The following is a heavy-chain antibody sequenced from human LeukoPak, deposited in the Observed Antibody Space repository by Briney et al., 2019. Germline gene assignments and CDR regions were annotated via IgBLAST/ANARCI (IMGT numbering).Heavy chain of an antibody. D-gene: IGHD6-6*01. CDR2: IYHSGTT. Sequence: SETLSLTCAVSGYSISSGYYWGWVRQPPGKGLEWIGSIYHSGTTYYNPSLKSRVTISVDTSKSQFSLELRSVTAADTAVYYCARRGVIAARLFDYWGQGTLVTVSS. J-gene: IGHJ4*02. V-gene: IGHV4-38-2*01. CDR3: ARRGVIAARLFDY. CDR1: GYSISSGYY.